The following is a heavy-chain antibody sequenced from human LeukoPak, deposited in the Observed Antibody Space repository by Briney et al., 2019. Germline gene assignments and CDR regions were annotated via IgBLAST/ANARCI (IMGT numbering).Heavy chain of an antibody. CDR3: ARGGDADYYDSSGYYSDFDY. Sequence: SVKVSCKASGGTFSSYAISWVRQAPGQGLEWMGGIIPIFGTANYAQKFQGRVTITADKSTSTAYMELSSLRSEDTAVYYCARGGDADYYDSSGYYSDFDYWGQGTLVTVSS. CDR2: IIPIFGTA. V-gene: IGHV1-69*06. J-gene: IGHJ4*02. D-gene: IGHD3-22*01. CDR1: GGTFSSYA.